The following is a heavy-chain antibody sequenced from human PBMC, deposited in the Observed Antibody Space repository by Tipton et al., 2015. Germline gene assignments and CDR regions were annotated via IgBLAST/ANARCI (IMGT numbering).Heavy chain of an antibody. J-gene: IGHJ6*02. CDR3: ARDVSGIWYGTHYYYYYGMDV. Sequence: SLRLSCAAPEFTFSRYGMHWVRQAPGKGLEWVTFISYDGSHKDYVDSVKGRFTISRDNAKNSLYLQMNSLRAEDTAVYYCARDVSGIWYGTHYYYYYGMDVWGQGTTVTVSS. V-gene: IGHV3-30*03. CDR1: EFTFSRYG. CDR2: ISYDGSHK. D-gene: IGHD6-13*01.